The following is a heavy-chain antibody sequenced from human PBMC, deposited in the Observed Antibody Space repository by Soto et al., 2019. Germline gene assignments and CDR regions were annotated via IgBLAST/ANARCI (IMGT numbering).Heavy chain of an antibody. J-gene: IGHJ4*02. CDR1: GGSISSGDYY. D-gene: IGHD4-17*01. Sequence: QVQLQESGPGLVKPSQTLSLTCTVSGGSISSGDYYWSWIRQPPGKGLEWIGYIYYSGSTYYNPSLKSRVTISVDTSKNQFSLKLSSVTAADTAVYYCARDPHPTITPDYGDYPNSYYFDYWGQGTLVTVSS. CDR3: ARDPHPTITPDYGDYPNSYYFDY. V-gene: IGHV4-30-4*01. CDR2: IYYSGST.